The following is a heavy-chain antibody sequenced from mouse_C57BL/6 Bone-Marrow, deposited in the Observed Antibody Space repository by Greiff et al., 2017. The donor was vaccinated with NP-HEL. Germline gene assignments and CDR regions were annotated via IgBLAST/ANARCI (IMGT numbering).Heavy chain of an antibody. D-gene: IGHD1-1*01. CDR3: ARGDGSSPHWYFDV. CDR1: GYSITSGYY. V-gene: IGHV3-6*01. CDR2: ISYDGSN. Sequence: EVQLQESGPGLVKPSQSLSLTCSVTGYSITSGYYWNWIRQFPGNKLEWMGYISYDGSNNYNPSLKNRISITRDTSKNQFFLKLNSVTTEDTATYYCARGDGSSPHWYFDVWGTGTTVTVSS. J-gene: IGHJ1*03.